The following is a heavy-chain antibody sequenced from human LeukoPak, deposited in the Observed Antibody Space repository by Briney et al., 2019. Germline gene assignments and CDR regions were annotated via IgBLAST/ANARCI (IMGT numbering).Heavy chain of an antibody. CDR2: ISAYNGNT. CDR1: GCTFTSYG. Sequence: ASVKVSCKASGCTFTSYGISWVRQAPGQGLEWMGWISAYNGNTNYAQKLQGRVTMTTDTSTSTAYMELRSLRSDDTAVYYCARLHYYDSSGYWFDYWGQGTLVTVSS. J-gene: IGHJ4*02. CDR3: ARLHYYDSSGYWFDY. V-gene: IGHV1-18*01. D-gene: IGHD3-22*01.